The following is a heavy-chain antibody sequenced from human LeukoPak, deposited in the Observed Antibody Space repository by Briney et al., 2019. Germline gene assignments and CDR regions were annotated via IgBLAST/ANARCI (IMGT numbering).Heavy chain of an antibody. CDR1: GFTFSSYG. V-gene: IGHV3-33*01. D-gene: IGHD3-10*01. CDR3: AREYGSGSDFDY. CDR2: IWYDGSNK. Sequence: GGSLRLSCAASGFTFSSYGMHWVRQAPGKGLEWVAVIWYDGSNKYYADSVKGRFTISRDNSKNTLYLQMNSLRAEDTAVYYCAREYGSGSDFDYWGQGTLVTVSS. J-gene: IGHJ4*02.